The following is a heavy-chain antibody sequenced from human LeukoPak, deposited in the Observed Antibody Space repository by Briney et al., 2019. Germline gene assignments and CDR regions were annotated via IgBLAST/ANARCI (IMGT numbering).Heavy chain of an antibody. CDR1: GFTFSSYA. CDR3: ARDRDSSGYYYCEFHY. D-gene: IGHD3-22*01. Sequence: GGSLRLSCAASGFTFSSYAMSWVRQAPGKGLEWVSAISGSGGSTYYADSVKGRFTISRDNSKNTLYLQMNSLRAEDTAVYYCARDRDSSGYYYCEFHYWGQGTLVTVSS. J-gene: IGHJ4*02. V-gene: IGHV3-23*01. CDR2: ISGSGGST.